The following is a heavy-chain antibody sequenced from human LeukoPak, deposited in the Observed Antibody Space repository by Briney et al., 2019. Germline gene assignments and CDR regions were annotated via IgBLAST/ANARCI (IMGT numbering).Heavy chain of an antibody. J-gene: IGHJ5*02. CDR1: GDSITRRSYF. CDR2: VYYTGNT. Sequence: SETLSLICTVSGDSITRRSYFWAWLRQRPGKGLEWIGSVYYTGNTYYNPSLKSRVTISLPTSDNQVSLTVSSVTAADTAIYFCARHEPSSFYYESRGNWFDPWGQGALVTVSS. V-gene: IGHV4-39*01. D-gene: IGHD3-22*01. CDR3: ARHEPSSFYYESRGNWFDP.